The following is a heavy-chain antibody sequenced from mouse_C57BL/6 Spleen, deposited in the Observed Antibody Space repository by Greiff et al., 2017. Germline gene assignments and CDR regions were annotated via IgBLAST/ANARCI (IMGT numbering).Heavy chain of an antibody. CDR3: ARRNLLGAMDY. Sequence: QLQESGPELVKPGASVKISCKASGYAFSSSWMNWVKQRPGKGLEWIGRIYPGDGDTNYNGKFKGKATLTADKSSSTAYMQLSSLTSEDSAVYFCARRNLLGAMDYWGQGTSVTVSS. V-gene: IGHV1-82*01. CDR2: IYPGDGDT. J-gene: IGHJ4*01. CDR1: GYAFSSSW. D-gene: IGHD2-1*01.